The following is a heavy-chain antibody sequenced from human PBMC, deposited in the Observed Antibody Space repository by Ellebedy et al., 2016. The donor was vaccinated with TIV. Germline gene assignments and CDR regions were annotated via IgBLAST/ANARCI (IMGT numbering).Heavy chain of an antibody. D-gene: IGHD3-22*01. Sequence: GESLKISCAASGFTCSTYWMSWFRQAPGKGLEWVAHVRQDGSDKYYVESVQGRFTISRDNAKNSLYLQMNSLRAEDTAVYYCARDRFYFDSSGYYSTDYWGQGTLVTVSS. CDR2: VRQDGSDK. J-gene: IGHJ4*02. CDR1: GFTCSTYW. CDR3: ARDRFYFDSSGYYSTDY. V-gene: IGHV3-7*01.